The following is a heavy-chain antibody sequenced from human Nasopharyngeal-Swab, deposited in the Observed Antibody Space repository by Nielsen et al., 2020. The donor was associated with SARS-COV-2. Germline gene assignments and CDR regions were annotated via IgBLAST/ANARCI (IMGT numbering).Heavy chain of an antibody. Sequence: VRQAPGKGLEWVSYISSSSNYIYYADSVKGRFPISRDNAKNSLYLQMNSLRAEDTAVYYCARDSDYGGNELTNWGQGTLVTVSS. CDR3: ARDSDYGGNELTN. D-gene: IGHD4-23*01. J-gene: IGHJ4*02. CDR2: ISSSSNYI. V-gene: IGHV3-21*01.